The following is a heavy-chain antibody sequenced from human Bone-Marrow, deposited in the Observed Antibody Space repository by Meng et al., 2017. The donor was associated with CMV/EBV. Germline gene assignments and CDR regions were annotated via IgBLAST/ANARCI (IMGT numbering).Heavy chain of an antibody. CDR3: AKDRQFYDYMAEGNGDDYYYGMDV. D-gene: IGHD4-11*01. J-gene: IGHJ6*02. CDR2: ISGSGSGT. CDR1: GITFKFYA. Sequence: GEYLKISCAASGITFKFYAMSWVRQAPGKGLEWVSGISGSGSGTYYADSVKGRFTISRDNSKNSLYLQMNSLRAEDTAVYYCAKDRQFYDYMAEGNGDDYYYGMDVWGQGTTVTVSS. V-gene: IGHV3-23*01.